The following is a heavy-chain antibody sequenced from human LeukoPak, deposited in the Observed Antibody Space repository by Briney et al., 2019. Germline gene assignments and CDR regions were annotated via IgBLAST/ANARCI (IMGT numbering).Heavy chain of an antibody. V-gene: IGHV4-4*07. Sequence: PLETLSLTCTVSGVSVSNFYCIWVRQPAGKGLEWIGRIYTIGTTNYKPSLQTRVTMSVDKSRNQFSLQMTSVSAADSGTIYCVRDKGGWRHDKKNSYHMDVWGKGATVIVSS. CDR3: VRDKGGWRHDKKNSYHMDV. CDR2: IYTIGTT. CDR1: GVSVSNFY. J-gene: IGHJ6*03. D-gene: IGHD5-24*01.